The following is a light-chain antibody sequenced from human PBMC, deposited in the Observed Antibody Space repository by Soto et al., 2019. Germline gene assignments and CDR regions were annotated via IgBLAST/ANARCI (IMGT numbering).Light chain of an antibody. CDR1: QSISSY. J-gene: IGKJ2*01. Sequence: DIQMTQSPSSLSASVGDRVTITCRASQSISSYLNWYQQKPWKAPKLLIYAASSLQSGVPSRFSGSGSGTDFTITISSLQPEDFATYYCQQSYSTPYTFGQGTKLEIK. CDR2: AAS. CDR3: QQSYSTPYT. V-gene: IGKV1-39*01.